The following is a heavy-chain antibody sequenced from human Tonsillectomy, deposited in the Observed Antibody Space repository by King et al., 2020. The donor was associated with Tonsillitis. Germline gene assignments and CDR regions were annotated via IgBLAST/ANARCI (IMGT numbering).Heavy chain of an antibody. D-gene: IGHD3-10*01. V-gene: IGHV3-48*01. CDR3: ARDDSYAFDI. CDR1: GFTFSTYS. Sequence: VQLVESGGGLVQPGGSLRLSCAASGFTFSTYSMNWVRQAPGKGLEWVSYIGRSTSTLYYADSVKGRFTISRDNAKNSLYLQMSILRAEDTAMYYCARDDSYAFDIWGQGTMVTVSS. J-gene: IGHJ3*02. CDR2: IGRSTSTL.